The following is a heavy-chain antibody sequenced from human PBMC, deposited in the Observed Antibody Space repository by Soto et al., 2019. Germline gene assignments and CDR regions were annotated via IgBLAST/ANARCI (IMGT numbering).Heavy chain of an antibody. V-gene: IGHV3-30*18. CDR2: ISYDGSNK. CDR3: AKDFKGSGWPTNFDY. J-gene: IGHJ4*02. CDR1: GFTFSSYG. D-gene: IGHD6-19*01. Sequence: GGSLRLSCAASGFTFSSYGMHWVRQAPGKGLEWVAVISYDGSNKYYADSVKGRFTISRDNSKNTLYLQMNSLRAEDTAVYYCAKDFKGSGWPTNFDYWGQGTLVTVSS.